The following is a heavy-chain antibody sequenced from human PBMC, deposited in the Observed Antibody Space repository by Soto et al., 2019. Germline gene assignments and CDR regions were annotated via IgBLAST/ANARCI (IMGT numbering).Heavy chain of an antibody. CDR1: GYTFTSYA. CDR3: ARDPPPVGY. V-gene: IGHV1-18*01. CDR2: ISAYNGNT. Sequence: QVQLVQSGAEVKKPGASVKVSCKASGYTFTSYAISWVRQAPGQGLEWMGWISAYNGNTNYAQKLQGRVTLTASTSASTAYMQLRRLRSDDTAVYYCARDPPPVGYWGQGTLVTVSS. J-gene: IGHJ4*02.